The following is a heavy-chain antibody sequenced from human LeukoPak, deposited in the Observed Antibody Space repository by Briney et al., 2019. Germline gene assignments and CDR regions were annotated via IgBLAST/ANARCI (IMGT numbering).Heavy chain of an antibody. J-gene: IGHJ1*01. Sequence: GGSLRLSCAASGFTFSSYGMHWVRQAPGKGLEWVAVISYDEINKYYADSVKGRFTISRDNSKNTLYLQMNSLRAEDTAVYYCARESINYDSSGYYDWGQGTLVTVSS. CDR1: GFTFSSYG. D-gene: IGHD3-22*01. V-gene: IGHV3-30*03. CDR3: ARESINYDSSGYYD. CDR2: ISYDEINK.